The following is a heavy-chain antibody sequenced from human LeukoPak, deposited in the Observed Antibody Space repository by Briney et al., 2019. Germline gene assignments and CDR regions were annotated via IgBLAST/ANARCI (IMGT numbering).Heavy chain of an antibody. CDR1: GGSISRVSW. CDR2: IYHTGSA. Sequence: SETLSLSCAVSGGSISRVSWWSWVRQSPAKGLEWIGEIYHTGSANYNPSLKSRVTISVDKSKNQFSLRLSSVTAADTAVYYCTRKDYYYYCMDVWGQGTTVTVSS. V-gene: IGHV4-4*02. CDR3: TRKDYYYYCMDV. J-gene: IGHJ6*02.